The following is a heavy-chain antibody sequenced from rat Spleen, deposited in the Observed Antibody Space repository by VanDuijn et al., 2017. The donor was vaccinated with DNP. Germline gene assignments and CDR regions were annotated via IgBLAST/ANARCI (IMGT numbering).Heavy chain of an antibody. J-gene: IGHJ3*01. CDR1: GFTFSDYN. CDR2: ISYDGFRT. V-gene: IGHV5S10*01. CDR3: ARHEEQPWFAY. D-gene: IGHD1-5*01. Sequence: EVQLVESGGGLVQPGRSLKLSCAASGFTFSDYNMAWVRQAPKKGLEWVATISYDGFRTYHRDSVKGRFTISRDNSKSTLYLQMDSLRSEDTATYYCARHEEQPWFAYWGQGTLVTVSS.